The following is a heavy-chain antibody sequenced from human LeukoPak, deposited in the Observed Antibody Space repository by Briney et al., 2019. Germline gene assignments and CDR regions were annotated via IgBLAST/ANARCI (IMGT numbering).Heavy chain of an antibody. D-gene: IGHD6-13*01. CDR2: INTNTGNP. Sequence: ASVKVSCKASGYTFTSYAMNWVRQAPGQGLEWMGWINTNTGNPTYAQGFTGRFVFSLDTSVSTAYLQISSLKAEDTAVYYCARGGSIAAAGTGYYYYYMDVWGKGTTVTVSS. J-gene: IGHJ6*03. CDR1: GYTFTSYA. CDR3: ARGGSIAAAGTGYYYYYMDV. V-gene: IGHV7-4-1*02.